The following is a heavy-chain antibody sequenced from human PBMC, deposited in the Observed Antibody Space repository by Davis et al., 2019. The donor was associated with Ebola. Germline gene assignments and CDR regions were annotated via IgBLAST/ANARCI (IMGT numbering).Heavy chain of an antibody. V-gene: IGHV3-23*01. Sequence: GESLKISCAASGFTFSSYAMSWVRQAPGKGLEWVSAISGSGGSTYYADSVKGRFTISRDNSKNTLYLQMNSLRAEDTAVYYCAKDTIVGDTDYWGQGTLVTVSS. J-gene: IGHJ4*02. CDR3: AKDTIVGDTDY. CDR2: ISGSGGST. CDR1: GFTFSSYA. D-gene: IGHD1-26*01.